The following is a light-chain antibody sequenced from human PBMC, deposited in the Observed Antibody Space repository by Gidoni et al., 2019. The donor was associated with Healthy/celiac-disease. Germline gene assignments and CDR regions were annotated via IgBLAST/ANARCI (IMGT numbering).Light chain of an antibody. Sequence: DIQMTQSPSSLSASVGDRVTITCRASQSISSYLNWYQQKPWKAPKLLIYAASSLQSGVPSRFSGSGSGTDFTLTISSLQPEDFATYYCQQSYSTLRTFXXXTKVEIK. CDR2: AAS. V-gene: IGKV1-39*01. CDR1: QSISSY. J-gene: IGKJ1*01. CDR3: QQSYSTLRT.